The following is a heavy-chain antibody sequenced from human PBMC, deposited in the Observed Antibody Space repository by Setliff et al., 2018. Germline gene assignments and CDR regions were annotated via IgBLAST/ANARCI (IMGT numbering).Heavy chain of an antibody. J-gene: IGHJ6*03. D-gene: IGHD6-19*01. V-gene: IGHV4-4*07. CDR1: GGSISSYY. Sequence: SETLSLTCTVSGGSISSYYWSWIRQPAGKGLEWIGHIYIGGSANYNPSLKSRVTMSIDTSKNQFSLKLDSVTAADMAVYYCAREQWLDPPGYYYMDVWAKGTTVTV. CDR2: IYIGGSA. CDR3: AREQWLDPPGYYYMDV.